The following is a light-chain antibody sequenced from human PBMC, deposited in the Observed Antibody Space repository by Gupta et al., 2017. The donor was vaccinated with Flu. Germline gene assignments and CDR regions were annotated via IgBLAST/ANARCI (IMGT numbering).Light chain of an antibody. CDR3: MQTLHTPPT. J-gene: IGKJ2*01. V-gene: IGKV2-28*01. CDR2: LGS. Sequence: VTRGEAASICYRTSRNLQHTNEYNYLDWYQQKPGQSPQLLIYLGSNRASGVPDRFSGSGSGTDFTLKISRVEAEDVGVYYCMQTLHTPPTFGQGTKVEIK. CDR1: RNLQHTNEYNY.